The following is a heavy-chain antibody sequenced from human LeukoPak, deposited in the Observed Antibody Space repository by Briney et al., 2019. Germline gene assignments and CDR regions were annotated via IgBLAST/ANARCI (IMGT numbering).Heavy chain of an antibody. J-gene: IGHJ4*02. CDR2: ISYDGSNK. D-gene: IGHD4-17*01. V-gene: IGHV3-30*18. Sequence: GRSLRLSCAASGFTFSSYGMHWVRQAPGKGLEWVAVISYDGSNKYYADSVKGRFTISRDNSKNTLYLQMNSLRAEDTAVYYCAKDSHTVGNDDYGDTEIDYWGQGTLVTVSS. CDR1: GFTFSSYG. CDR3: AKDSHTVGNDDYGDTEIDY.